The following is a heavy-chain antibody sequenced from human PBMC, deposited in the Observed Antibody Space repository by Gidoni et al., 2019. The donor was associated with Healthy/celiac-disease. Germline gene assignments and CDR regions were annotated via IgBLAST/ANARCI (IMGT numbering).Heavy chain of an antibody. CDR1: GGSISRYY. Sequence: QVQLQESGPGLVKPSETLYLTCTVSGGSISRYYWSWIRQPPGKGLEWIGYIYYSGSTNDNPSLKSRVTISVDTSKNQFSLKLSSVTAADTAVYYCARGTYYYVSSGYYPFDYWGQGTLVTVSS. CDR3: ARGTYYYVSSGYYPFDY. V-gene: IGHV4-59*01. D-gene: IGHD3-22*01. J-gene: IGHJ4*02. CDR2: IYYSGST.